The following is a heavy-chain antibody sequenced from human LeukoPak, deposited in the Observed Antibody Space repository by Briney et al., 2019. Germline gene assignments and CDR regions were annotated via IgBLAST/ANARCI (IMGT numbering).Heavy chain of an antibody. CDR3: TRARGYSSGFDP. CDR1: GYTFTSYY. Sequence: ASVKVSCKASGYTFTSYYIRWVRQAPGQGLEWMGIINPSGGSTNYAQKFQGRVTMTRDKSTSTVYMELSSLRSEDTAVYYCTRARGYSSGFDPWGQGTLVTVSS. J-gene: IGHJ5*02. CDR2: INPSGGST. V-gene: IGHV1-46*03. D-gene: IGHD5-18*01.